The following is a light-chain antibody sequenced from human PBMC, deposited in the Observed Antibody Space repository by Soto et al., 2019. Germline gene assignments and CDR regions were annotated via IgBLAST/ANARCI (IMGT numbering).Light chain of an antibody. CDR3: QQYGSSSWT. CDR2: GAS. CDR1: QSVSSSY. Sequence: IVCPQSPCTLSLSPVERALLSCSASQSVSSSYLAWYQQQPGQAPRLLIYGASSRATGIPDRFSGSGSGTDFTLTISRLEPEDFAVYYCQQYGSSSWTFGQGTKVDI. J-gene: IGKJ1*01. V-gene: IGKV3-20*01.